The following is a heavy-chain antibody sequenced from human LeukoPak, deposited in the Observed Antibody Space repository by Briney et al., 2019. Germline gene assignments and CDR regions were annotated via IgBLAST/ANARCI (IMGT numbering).Heavy chain of an antibody. D-gene: IGHD6-13*01. Sequence: SETLSLTCTVSGGSISSYYWSWIRQPAGKGLEWIGRIYTSGSTNYNPSLKSRVTMSVDTSKNQFSLKLSSVTAADTAVYYCARSSIAAALGYYYYYMDVWGKGTTVTISS. CDR1: GGSISSYY. V-gene: IGHV4-4*07. J-gene: IGHJ6*03. CDR2: IYTSGST. CDR3: ARSSIAAALGYYYYYMDV.